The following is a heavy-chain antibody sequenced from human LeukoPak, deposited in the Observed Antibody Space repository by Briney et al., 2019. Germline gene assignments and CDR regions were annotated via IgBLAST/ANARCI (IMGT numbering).Heavy chain of an antibody. CDR2: IYYSGST. D-gene: IGHD4-17*01. J-gene: IGHJ6*02. CDR1: GGSISSYY. Sequence: PSETLSLTCTVSGGSISSYYWSWIRQPPGKGLEWIGYIYYSGSTNYNPSLKSRVTVSVDTSKNQFSLKLSSVTAADTAVYYCASLTVTWGMDVWGQGTTVTVSS. CDR3: ASLTVTWGMDV. V-gene: IGHV4-59*01.